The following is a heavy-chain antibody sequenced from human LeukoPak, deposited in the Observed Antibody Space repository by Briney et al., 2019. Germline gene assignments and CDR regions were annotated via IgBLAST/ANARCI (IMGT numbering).Heavy chain of an antibody. CDR2: IYYSGST. D-gene: IGHD6-13*01. J-gene: IGHJ4*02. V-gene: IGHV4-59*01. CDR3: ARVPSLSSIAAAGKGGFDY. Sequence: PSETLSLTCTVSGGSISSYYWSWIRQPPGKGLEWIGYIYYSGSTNYNPSLTSRVTISVDTSKNQFSLKLSSVTAADTAVYYCARVPSLSSIAAAGKGGFDYWGQGTLVTVSS. CDR1: GGSISSYY.